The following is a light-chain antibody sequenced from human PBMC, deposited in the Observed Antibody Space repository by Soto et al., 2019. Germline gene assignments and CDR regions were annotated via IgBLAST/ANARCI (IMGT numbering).Light chain of an antibody. CDR1: QSVSSSY. V-gene: IGKV3-20*01. Sequence: EIVLTQSPGTLSLSPGERATLSCRAIQSVSSSYLAWYQQKPGQAPRLLIYGASSRATGIPDRFSGSGSGTDFTLTISRLEHEVFAVYYCQQYRSSPYTFGPGTKLEIK. CDR3: QQYRSSPYT. CDR2: GAS. J-gene: IGKJ2*01.